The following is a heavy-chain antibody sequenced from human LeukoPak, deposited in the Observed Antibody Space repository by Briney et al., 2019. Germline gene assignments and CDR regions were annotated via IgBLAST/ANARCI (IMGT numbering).Heavy chain of an antibody. CDR1: GFAFSDYY. J-gene: IGHJ4*02. CDR3: ARDFSLQLFDY. D-gene: IGHD5-24*01. V-gene: IGHV3-11*06. CDR2: ISSSDTYT. Sequence: GGSLRLSCAASGFAFSDYYMSWIRQAPGKGLEWVSYISSSDTYTNYADSVKGRFTISRDNAKNSLYLQMNSLRAEDTAVYYCARDFSLQLFDYWGQGTLVTVFS.